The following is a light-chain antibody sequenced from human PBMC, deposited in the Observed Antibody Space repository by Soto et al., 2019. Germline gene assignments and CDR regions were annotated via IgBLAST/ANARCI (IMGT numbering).Light chain of an antibody. J-gene: IGLJ1*01. CDR2: EVS. CDR3: NSYSSSSTLDV. CDR1: SSDVNGYKY. V-gene: IGLV2-14*01. Sequence: QSVLTQPASVSGFPGQSITISCTGTSSDVNGYKYVSWYQQHPGKAPKLIIYEVSNRPSGVSNRFSGSKSGNTASLTISGLQAEDEADYYCNSYSSSSTLDVFGTGTKLTVL.